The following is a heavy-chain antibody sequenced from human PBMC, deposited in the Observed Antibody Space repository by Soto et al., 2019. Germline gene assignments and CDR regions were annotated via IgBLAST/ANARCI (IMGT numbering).Heavy chain of an antibody. J-gene: IGHJ3*02. V-gene: IGHV3-23*01. Sequence: EVQLLESGGGLVQPGGSLRLSCAASGFTISSNAMYWVRQAPGKGLEWVSGISDRGDTTHYADSVKGRFTISRDTSKNSLYLQMNSLRAEDTAVYYCARDRSSRSWSGAFDIWGQGTMVTVSS. CDR1: GFTISSNA. CDR2: ISDRGDTT. D-gene: IGHD6-13*01. CDR3: ARDRSSRSWSGAFDI.